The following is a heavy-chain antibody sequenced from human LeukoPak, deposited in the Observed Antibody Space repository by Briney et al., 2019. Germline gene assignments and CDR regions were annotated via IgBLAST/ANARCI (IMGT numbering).Heavy chain of an antibody. CDR3: ARVRGYSYGQSTFDY. V-gene: IGHV4-30-2*01. CDR1: GGSISSGGYS. Sequence: PSETLSLTCAVSGGSISSGGYSWSWIRQPPGKGLEWIGYIYHSGSTYYNPSLKSRVTIAGDKSKNQFSLKLSSVTAADTAVYYCARVRGYSYGQSTFDYWGQETLVTV. CDR2: IYHSGST. D-gene: IGHD5-18*01. J-gene: IGHJ4*02.